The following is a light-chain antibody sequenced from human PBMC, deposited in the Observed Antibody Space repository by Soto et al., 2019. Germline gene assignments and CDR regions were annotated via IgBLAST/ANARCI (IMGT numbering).Light chain of an antibody. J-gene: IGLJ3*02. V-gene: IGLV2-14*01. Sequence: QSALTQSASVSGSPGQSITISCTGTSSDVGGYNYVSWYQQHPGKAPKLIIYDVSNRPSGVSTRFSGSKSGNTASLTISGLQAEDEADYSCSSYTGTNSWVFGGGTKVTVL. CDR2: DVS. CDR3: SSYTGTNSWV. CDR1: SSDVGGYNY.